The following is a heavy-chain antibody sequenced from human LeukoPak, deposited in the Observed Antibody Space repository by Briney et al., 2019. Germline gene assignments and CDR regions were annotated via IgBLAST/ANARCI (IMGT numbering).Heavy chain of an antibody. CDR1: GFTVSSNY. CDR2: ISYDGSNK. D-gene: IGHD3-9*01. J-gene: IGHJ4*02. Sequence: GGSLRLSCAASGFTVSSNYMSWVRQAPGKGLEWVAVISYDGSNKYYADSVKGRFTISRDNSKNTLYLQMNSLRAEDTAVYYCARGLYDILTGLPYWGQGTLVTVSS. V-gene: IGHV3-30*14. CDR3: ARGLYDILTGLPY.